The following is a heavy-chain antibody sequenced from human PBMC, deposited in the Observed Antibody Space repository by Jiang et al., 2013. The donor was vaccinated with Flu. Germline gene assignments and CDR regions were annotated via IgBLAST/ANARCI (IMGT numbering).Heavy chain of an antibody. CDR3: ARDHPTGRYSRYYQYMGD. CDR1: GDTFTNYG. D-gene: IGHD1-26*01. Sequence: GAEVKKPGASVKVSCKASGDTFTNYGFSWVRQAPGQGLEWLGWISAYNGNTDYAQKLQGRVTMTTDTSTSTAYMELRSLRSDDTAVYYCARDHPTGRYSRYYQYMGDWGKGTTVTVFS. J-gene: IGHJ6*03. V-gene: IGHV1-18*01. CDR2: ISAYNGNT.